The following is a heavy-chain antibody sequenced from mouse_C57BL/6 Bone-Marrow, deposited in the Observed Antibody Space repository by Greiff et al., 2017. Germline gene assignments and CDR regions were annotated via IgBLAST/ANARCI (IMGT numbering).Heavy chain of an antibody. CDR1: GYTFTSYW. Sequence: QVQLKQPGAELVKPGASVKMSCKASGYTFTSYWITWVKQRPGQGLEWIGDIYPGSGSTNYNEKFKSKATLTVDTSSSTAYMQLSSLTSEDSAVYYCAILLITTVVATDYWGQGTTLTVSS. J-gene: IGHJ2*01. CDR2: IYPGSGST. V-gene: IGHV1-55*01. CDR3: AILLITTVVATDY. D-gene: IGHD1-1*01.